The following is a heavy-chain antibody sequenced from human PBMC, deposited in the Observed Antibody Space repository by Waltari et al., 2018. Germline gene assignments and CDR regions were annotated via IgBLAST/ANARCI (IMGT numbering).Heavy chain of an antibody. CDR2: FNPDNGDG. CDR1: GYSFDSYG. V-gene: IGHV1-18*01. Sequence: QVQLVQSGVEAKKPGASVQVSCKASGYSFDSYGISWVRQAPGQGLEWMRWFNPDNGDGNYAQKFQGRVTMTTDSSTTTAHRELRSLGSDDTAVYYCAGRSPYSGFDYWGQGTLVTVSS. J-gene: IGHJ4*02. D-gene: IGHD2-15*01. CDR3: AGRSPYSGFDY.